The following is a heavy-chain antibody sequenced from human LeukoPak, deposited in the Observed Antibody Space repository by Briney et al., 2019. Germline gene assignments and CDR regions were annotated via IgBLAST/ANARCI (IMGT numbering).Heavy chain of an antibody. CDR3: ARLPYQPFGHAGVII. V-gene: IGHV4-39*01. Sequence: PSETLSLTCTVSGGSISSSSYYWGWIRQPPWKGLEWIGSIYYSGSTYYNPSLKSRVTISVDTSKNQFSLKLSSVTAADTAVYYCARLPYQPFGHAGVIIWGQGTLVTVSS. CDR1: GGSISSSSYY. J-gene: IGHJ4*02. D-gene: IGHD3-10*01. CDR2: IYYSGST.